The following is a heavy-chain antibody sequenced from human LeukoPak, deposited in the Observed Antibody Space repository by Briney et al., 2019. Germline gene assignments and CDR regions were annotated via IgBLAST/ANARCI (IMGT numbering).Heavy chain of an antibody. V-gene: IGHV1-46*01. D-gene: IGHD5-24*01. Sequence: ASVKVSCKAFGYTFTRYYMHWVRQAPGQGLDWMGIINPSGGSTSYAQKFQGRVTMTRATSTSTVYMELRSLRSEDIAVYYCAVPLEMTTAFDYWGQGTLVTVSS. CDR3: AVPLEMTTAFDY. CDR2: INPSGGST. J-gene: IGHJ4*02. CDR1: GYTFTRYY.